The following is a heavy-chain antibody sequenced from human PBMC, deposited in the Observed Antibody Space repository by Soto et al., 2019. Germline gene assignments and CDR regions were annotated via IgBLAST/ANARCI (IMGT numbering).Heavy chain of an antibody. D-gene: IGHD3-22*01. J-gene: IGHJ4*02. CDR2: ISSSSSYI. V-gene: IGHV3-21*01. CDR1: GFTFSSYS. CDR3: ASEKTYYYDSSGSTEGY. Sequence: LRLSCAASGFTFSSYSMNWVRQAPGKGLEWVSSISSSSSYIYYADSVKGRFTISRDNAKNSLYLQMNSLRAEDTAVYYCASEKTYYYDSSGSTEGYWGQGTLVTVSS.